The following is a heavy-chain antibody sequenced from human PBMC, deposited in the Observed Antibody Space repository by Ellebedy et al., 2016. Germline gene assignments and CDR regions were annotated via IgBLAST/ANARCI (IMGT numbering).Heavy chain of an antibody. CDR1: GFTFSNYA. D-gene: IGHD3-22*01. V-gene: IGHV3-30-3*01. J-gene: IGHJ4*02. CDR3: ARVGSSGYDSAPDWYYYDSGYPDF. CDR2: ISYDGNDK. Sequence: GESLKISXAATGFTFSNYAMHWVRQAPGKGLEWVAVISYDGNDKYYADSVKGRITISRDNSNNTLFLQMNSLRAGDTAVYYCARVGSSGYDSAPDWYYYDSGYPDFWGQGTPVTVSS.